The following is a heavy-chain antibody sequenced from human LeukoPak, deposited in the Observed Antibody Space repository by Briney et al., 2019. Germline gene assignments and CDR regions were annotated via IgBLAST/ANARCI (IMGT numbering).Heavy chain of an antibody. D-gene: IGHD6-19*01. V-gene: IGHV3-21*01. CDR3: TRQWLRVMDV. CDR2: ISSSGHYI. Sequence: PGGSLRLPCASSGFTFNAYRVNWVRQARGRGLEWISFISSSGHYIYYADPLKGRFTIPRDDANASLYLQISTLKAEDTAVYYCTRQWLRVMDVWGKGTTVTVS. CDR1: GFTFNAYR. J-gene: IGHJ6*03.